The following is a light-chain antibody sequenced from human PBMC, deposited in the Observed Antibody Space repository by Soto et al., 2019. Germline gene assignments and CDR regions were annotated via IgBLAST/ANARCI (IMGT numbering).Light chain of an antibody. V-gene: IGLV1-40*01. CDR1: SSNIGAGYD. CDR2: GNN. Sequence: QSALTQPPSVSGAPGQRVTISCTGSSSNIGAGYDVHWYQQHPGAAPKLLIYGNNNRPSGVPDRISGSKSGTSASLAITGLQTEDEADYYCQSYDSSLSGVVFGGGTKLTV. CDR3: QSYDSSLSGVV. J-gene: IGLJ3*02.